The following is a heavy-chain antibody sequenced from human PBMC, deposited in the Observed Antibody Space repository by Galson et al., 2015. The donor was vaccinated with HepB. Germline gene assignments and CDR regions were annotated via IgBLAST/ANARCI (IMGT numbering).Heavy chain of an antibody. CDR1: GFTVSSNY. CDR2: IYSGGST. D-gene: IGHD6-19*01. Sequence: SLRLSCAASGFTVSSNYMSWVRQAPGKGLEWVSVIYSGGSTYYADSVKGRFTISRDNSKNTLYLQMNSLRAEDTAVYYCARDPHPYSSGWLTDYWGQGTLVTVSS. CDR3: ARDPHPYSSGWLTDY. J-gene: IGHJ4*02. V-gene: IGHV3-66*02.